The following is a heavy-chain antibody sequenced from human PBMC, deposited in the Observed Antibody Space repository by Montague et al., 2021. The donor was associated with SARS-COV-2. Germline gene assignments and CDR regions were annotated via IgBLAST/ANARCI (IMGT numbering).Heavy chain of an antibody. D-gene: IGHD3-16*01. CDR2: MHFTGKT. J-gene: IGHJ4*02. Sequence: SETLSLTCSVSGDSITNHYWSWIRQPPGKGLEWIGRMHFTGKTNFSPFFTSRLTMSADTSKNQFSLNLTSVTAADTAVYYCARRGSSVWGVTVSAELDYWGQGILVIVSS. V-gene: IGHV4-4*07. CDR1: GDSITNHY. CDR3: ARRGSSVWGVTVSAELDY.